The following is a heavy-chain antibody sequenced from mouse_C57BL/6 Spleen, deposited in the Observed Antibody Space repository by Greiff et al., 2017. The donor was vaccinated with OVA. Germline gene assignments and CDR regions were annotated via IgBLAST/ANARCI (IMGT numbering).Heavy chain of an antibody. CDR1: GFTFSSYG. V-gene: IGHV5-6*01. CDR3: ARPEATDWYFDV. J-gene: IGHJ1*03. CDR2: ISSGGSYT. D-gene: IGHD3-2*02. Sequence: EVKLVESGGDLVKPGGSLKLSCAASGFTFSSYGMSWVRQTPDKRLEWVATISSGGSYTYYPDSVKGRFTISRDNAKNTLYLQMSSLKSEDTAMYYCARPEATDWYFDVWGTGTTVTVSS.